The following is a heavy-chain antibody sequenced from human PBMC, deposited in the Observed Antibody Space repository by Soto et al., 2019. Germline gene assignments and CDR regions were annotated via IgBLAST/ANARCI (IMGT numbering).Heavy chain of an antibody. CDR2: IYYSGST. J-gene: IGHJ6*02. D-gene: IGHD3-10*01. CDR1: GGTISSWY. CDR3: ASATGVLLWFGELLSGYYGMDV. Sequence: SETLSLTXTVSGGTISSWYWSWIRQPPGKGLEWIGYIYYSGSTNCNPSLKSRVTISVDTSKNQFSLKLSSVTAADTAVYYCASATGVLLWFGELLSGYYGMDVWGQGTTVTVSS. V-gene: IGHV4-59*08.